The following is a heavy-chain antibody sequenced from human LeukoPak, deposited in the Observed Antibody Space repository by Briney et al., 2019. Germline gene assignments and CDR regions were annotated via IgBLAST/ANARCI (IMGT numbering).Heavy chain of an antibody. J-gene: IGHJ4*02. CDR3: ASLSYYDNSDYESFL. D-gene: IGHD3-22*01. CDR2: ISYDGSNK. Sequence: GRSLRLSCAASGFTFSSYAMHWVRQAPGKGLEWVAVISYDGSNKYYADSVKGRFTISRDNSKNTLYLQMNSLRAEDTAVYYCASLSYYDNSDYESFLWGQGTLVTVSS. V-gene: IGHV3-30-3*01. CDR1: GFTFSSYA.